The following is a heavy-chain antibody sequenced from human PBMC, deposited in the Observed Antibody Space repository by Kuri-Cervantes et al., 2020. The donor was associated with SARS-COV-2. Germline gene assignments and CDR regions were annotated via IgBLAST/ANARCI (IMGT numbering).Heavy chain of an antibody. Sequence: GEALKISCAVAGLTVFSHAWITWIRQPPGRGLEWFGRIIHGGTTDYAAPVKDRFIISRDASKNTFYLQMNSLKTEDTAVYYCAHITKPTTFRMVDWGQGTTVTVSS. J-gene: IGHJ6*02. CDR2: IIHGGTT. CDR3: AHITKPTTFRMVD. V-gene: IGHV3-15*07. CDR1: GLTVFSHAW. D-gene: IGHD1-14*01.